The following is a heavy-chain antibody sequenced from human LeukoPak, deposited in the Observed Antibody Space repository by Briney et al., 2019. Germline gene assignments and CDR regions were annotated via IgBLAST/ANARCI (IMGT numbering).Heavy chain of an antibody. CDR1: GYTFTSYG. Sequence: ASVKVSCKASGYTFTSYGISWVRQAPGQGLEWMGWISAYNGNTNYAQKLQGRVTMTTDTSTSTAYMELRSLRSDDTAVYYCARAPFIAAAGTFPSYYYGMDVWGQGTTVTVSS. D-gene: IGHD6-13*01. CDR2: ISAYNGNT. J-gene: IGHJ6*02. V-gene: IGHV1-18*01. CDR3: ARAPFIAAAGTFPSYYYGMDV.